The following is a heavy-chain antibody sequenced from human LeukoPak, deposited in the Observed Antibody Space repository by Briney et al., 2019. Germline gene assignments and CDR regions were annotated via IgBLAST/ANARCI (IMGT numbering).Heavy chain of an antibody. J-gene: IGHJ5*02. V-gene: IGHV4-61*02. Sequence: SETLSLTCTVSGGSISSGSYYWSWIRQPAGKGLEWIGRIYTSGSTNYNPSLKSRVTISVDTSKNQFSLKLSSVTAADTAVYYCAREMIVVVPAASQFDPWGQGTLVTVSS. CDR1: GGSISSGSYY. D-gene: IGHD2-2*01. CDR3: AREMIVVVPAASQFDP. CDR2: IYTSGST.